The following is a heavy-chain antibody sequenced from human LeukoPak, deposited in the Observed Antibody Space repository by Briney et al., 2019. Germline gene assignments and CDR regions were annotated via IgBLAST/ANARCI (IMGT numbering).Heavy chain of an antibody. CDR1: GFTFSSYA. CDR2: ISYDGSNK. V-gene: IGHV3-30-3*01. D-gene: IGHD2-2*01. J-gene: IGHJ5*02. Sequence: GGSLRLSCAASGFTFSSYAMHWVRQAPGKGLEWVAVISYDGSNKYYADSVGGRFTISRDNSKNTLYLQMNSLRAEDTAVYYCARNGIYQLHWVWFDPWGQGTLVTVSS. CDR3: ARNGIYQLHWVWFDP.